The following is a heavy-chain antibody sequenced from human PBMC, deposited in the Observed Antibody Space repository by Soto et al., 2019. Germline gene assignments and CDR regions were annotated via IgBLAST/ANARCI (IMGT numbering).Heavy chain of an antibody. Sequence: VQLVESGGGLVQPGRSLRLSCAASGFTFDDYAMHWVRQAPGQGLEWVSGISWNGGNIGYADSVKGRFTISRDNAKKSLYLQMNSLRPEYTALYYCAKVGTHIEDWGQGTLVTVSS. D-gene: IGHD7-27*01. CDR3: AKVGTHIED. CDR2: ISWNGGNI. J-gene: IGHJ4*02. CDR1: GFTFDDYA. V-gene: IGHV3-9*01.